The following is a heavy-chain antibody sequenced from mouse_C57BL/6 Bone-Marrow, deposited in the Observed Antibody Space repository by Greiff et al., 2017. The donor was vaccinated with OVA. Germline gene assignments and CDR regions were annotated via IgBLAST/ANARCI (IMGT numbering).Heavy chain of an antibody. CDR2: IRSKSNNYAT. D-gene: IGHD4-1*01. Sequence: EVQGVESGGGLVQPKGSLKLSCAASGFSFNTYAMNWVRQAPGKGLEWVARIRSKSNNYATYYADSVKDRFTISRDDSESMLYLQMNNLKTEDTAMYYCVRHGLGRFNWYFDVWGTGTTVTVSS. CDR3: VRHGLGRFNWYFDV. CDR1: GFSFNTYA. V-gene: IGHV10-1*01. J-gene: IGHJ1*03.